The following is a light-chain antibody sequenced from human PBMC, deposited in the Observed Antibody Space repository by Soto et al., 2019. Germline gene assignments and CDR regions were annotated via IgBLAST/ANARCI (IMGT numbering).Light chain of an antibody. CDR2: GAS. J-gene: IGKJ2*01. CDR3: HHYNIWPHT. Sequence: EIVMTQSPATLSVSPGERATLSCRASQSVSSNLAWYQQKPGQAPRLLIYGASTRATGIPARFSGSGSGTEFTLTITSLQSEDFAVYYCHHYNIWPHTFGQGTKLEIK. V-gene: IGKV3-15*01. CDR1: QSVSSN.